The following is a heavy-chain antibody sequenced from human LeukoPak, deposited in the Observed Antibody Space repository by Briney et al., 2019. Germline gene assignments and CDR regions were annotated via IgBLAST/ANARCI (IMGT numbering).Heavy chain of an antibody. CDR2: ISGSGGST. V-gene: IGHV3-23*01. D-gene: IGHD4-23*01. CDR3: AKKATPSHAFDY. J-gene: IGHJ4*02. CDR1: GFTFRSYA. Sequence: GGSLRLSCAASGFTFRSYAMSWVRQAPGKGLEWVSAISGSGGSTYYADSVKGRFTISRDNSKNTLYLQMNGLEAEDTAVYYCAKKATPSHAFDYWGQGTLVTVSS.